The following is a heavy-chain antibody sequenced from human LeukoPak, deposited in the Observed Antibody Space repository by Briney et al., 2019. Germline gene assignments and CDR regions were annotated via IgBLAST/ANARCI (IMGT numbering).Heavy chain of an antibody. CDR2: INPNSGGT. CDR1: GYTFTGYY. V-gene: IGHV1-2*02. J-gene: IGHJ6*03. CDR3: ARVRSGLGFGMDV. D-gene: IGHD1-26*01. Sequence: GASVKVSCKASGYTFTGYYMHWVRQAPGQGLEWMGWINPNSGGTNYAQKFQGRVTMTRDTSISTAYMELSRLRSDDTAVYYCARVRSGLGFGMDVWGKGTTVTVSS.